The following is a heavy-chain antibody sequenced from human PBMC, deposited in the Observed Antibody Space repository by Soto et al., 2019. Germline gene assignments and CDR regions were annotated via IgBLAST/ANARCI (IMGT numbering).Heavy chain of an antibody. CDR2: ISGSGGST. CDR1: GFTFSSYA. D-gene: IGHD3-22*01. CDR3: AKDPYYYDSSGYYYPWFDP. J-gene: IGHJ5*02. Sequence: GGSLRLSCAASGFTFSSYAMSWVRQAPGKGLEWVSAISGSGGSTYYADSVKGRFTISRDNSKNTLYLQMNSLRAEDTAVYYCAKDPYYYDSSGYYYPWFDPWGQGTLVTVS. V-gene: IGHV3-23*01.